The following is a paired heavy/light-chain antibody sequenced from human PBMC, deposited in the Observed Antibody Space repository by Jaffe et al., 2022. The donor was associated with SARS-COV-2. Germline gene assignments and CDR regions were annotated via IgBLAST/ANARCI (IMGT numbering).Light chain of an antibody. J-gene: IGKJ4*01. Sequence: DIQMTQSPSTLSASVGDRVTLTCRASQSIDSWLAWHQQKPGEAPKLLIYKASTLKSGVPSRFSGNGSGTEFSLTISSLQLDDSATYYCQQYSRNSVIFGGGTNVEIK. CDR1: QSIDSW. V-gene: IGKV1-5*03. CDR2: KAS. CDR3: QQYSRNSVI.
Heavy chain of an antibody. V-gene: IGHV1-3*04. J-gene: IGHJ4*02. D-gene: IGHD2-21*02. Sequence: QVQLVQSGAEVKQPGASVRVSCKASGYTFTSYTMHWVRQAPGQRLESMGWINTANGDAKYSQNFQGRVTITRDTSASIVYMEMSGLRSEDTAIYYCVRSDCGGDCYLLWYWGQGTLVTVSS. CDR2: INTANGDA. CDR3: VRSDCGGDCYLLWY. CDR1: GYTFTSYT.